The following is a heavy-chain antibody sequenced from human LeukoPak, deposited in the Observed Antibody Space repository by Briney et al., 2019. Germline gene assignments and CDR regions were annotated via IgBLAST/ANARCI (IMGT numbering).Heavy chain of an antibody. J-gene: IGHJ5*02. Sequence: GGSLRLSCAASGFTFSSYWMTWVRQAPGKGLEWVANINQDGSEKFLVDSVKGRFTISRDNSKNSLYLQMNSLRAEDTAIYFCARKTYYYDTSPAGWFDTWGQGTLGTVSS. D-gene: IGHD3-22*01. V-gene: IGHV3-7*01. CDR1: GFTFSSYW. CDR2: INQDGSEK. CDR3: ARKTYYYDTSPAGWFDT.